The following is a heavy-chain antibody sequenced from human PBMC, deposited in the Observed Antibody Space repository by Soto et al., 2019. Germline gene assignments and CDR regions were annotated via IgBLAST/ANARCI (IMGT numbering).Heavy chain of an antibody. CDR1: GFTFSSYA. D-gene: IGHD1-26*01. V-gene: IGHV3-23*01. CDR3: AKRGSGSYFDY. CDR2: ISGSGGGT. Sequence: EVQLLESGGGWVQPGGSLRLSCAASGFTFSSYAMNWVRQAPGKGLEWVSVISGSGGGTYYADSVKGRFSISRDSSKNTLYLQMNSLRAEDTAVYYCAKRGSGSYFDYWGQGTLVTVSS. J-gene: IGHJ4*02.